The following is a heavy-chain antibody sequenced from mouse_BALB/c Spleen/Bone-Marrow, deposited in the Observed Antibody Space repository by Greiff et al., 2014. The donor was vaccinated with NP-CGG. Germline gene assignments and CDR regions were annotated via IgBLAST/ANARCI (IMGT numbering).Heavy chain of an antibody. D-gene: IGHD1-2*01. V-gene: IGHV2-2*02. Sequence: QVQLQQSGPGLVQPSQSLSITCTVSGLSLTSYGVHWVRQSPGKGLEWLGVIWSGGSTDYNAAFISRLSISKDNSKSQVFFKMNSLQANDTAIYYCASTTALYYYAMDYWGQGTSVTVSS. CDR3: ASTTALYYYAMDY. J-gene: IGHJ4*01. CDR1: GLSLTSYG. CDR2: IWSGGST.